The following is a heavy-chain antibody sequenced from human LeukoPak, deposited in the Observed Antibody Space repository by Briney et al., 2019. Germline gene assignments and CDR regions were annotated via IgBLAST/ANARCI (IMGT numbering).Heavy chain of an antibody. CDR3: ASLPRGYSYGWGGSFDY. J-gene: IGHJ4*02. V-gene: IGHV4-59*08. CDR2: IYYSGST. D-gene: IGHD5-18*01. CDR1: GGSISSYY. Sequence: VKPSETLSLTCTVSGGSISSYYWSWIRQPPGKGLEWIGYIYYSGSTNYNPSLKSRVTISVDTSKNQFPLKLSSVTAADTAVYYCASLPRGYSYGWGGSFDYWGQGTLVTVSS.